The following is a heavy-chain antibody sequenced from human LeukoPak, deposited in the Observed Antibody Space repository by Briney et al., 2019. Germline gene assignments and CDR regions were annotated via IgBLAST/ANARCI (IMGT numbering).Heavy chain of an antibody. CDR2: IYYSGST. Sequence: SETLSLTCTVSGGSISSSSYYWGWIRQPPGKGLEWIGSIYYSGSTYYNLSLKSRVAISVDTSKNQFSLKLSSVTAADTAVYYCASTRDYDFWSGYSDYWGQGTLVTVSS. J-gene: IGHJ4*02. CDR3: ASTRDYDFWSGYSDY. CDR1: GGSISSSSYY. D-gene: IGHD3-3*01. V-gene: IGHV4-39*01.